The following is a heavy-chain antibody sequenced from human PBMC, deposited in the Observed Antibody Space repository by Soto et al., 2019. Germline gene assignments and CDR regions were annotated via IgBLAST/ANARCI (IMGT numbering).Heavy chain of an antibody. V-gene: IGHV3-11*01. CDR2: ISSGGFIT. D-gene: IGHD2-2*01. CDR3: ATEVVPATKWGYYSYGLDV. Sequence: QVQLVESGGGSVKPGGSLRLSCAASGFTFSDYYMSWIRQAPGKGLEWVSYISSGGFITYYADSVKGRFTTSWDKAKNSLYLQMNTLSANHTAVYYCATEVVPATKWGYYSYGLDVWGQGTTVTVSS. CDR1: GFTFSDYY. J-gene: IGHJ6*02.